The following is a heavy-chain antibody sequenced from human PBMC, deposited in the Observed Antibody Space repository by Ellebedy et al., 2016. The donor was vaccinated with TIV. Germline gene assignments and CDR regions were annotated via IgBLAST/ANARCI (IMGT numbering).Heavy chain of an antibody. J-gene: IGHJ3*02. Sequence: GGSLRLXCAASGFTFSSYAMHWVRQAPGKGLEWVSYISSSSSTIYYADSVKGRFTISRDNAKNSLYLQMNSLRAEDTAVYYCAMIVVVPATTRRRDHDAFDIWGQGTMVTVSS. D-gene: IGHD2-2*01. CDR2: ISSSSSTI. CDR3: AMIVVVPATTRRRDHDAFDI. CDR1: GFTFSSYA. V-gene: IGHV3-48*01.